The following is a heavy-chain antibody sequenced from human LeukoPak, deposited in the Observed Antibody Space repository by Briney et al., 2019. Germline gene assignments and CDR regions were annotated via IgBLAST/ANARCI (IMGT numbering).Heavy chain of an antibody. CDR1: GFTFSSYW. J-gene: IGHJ6*03. Sequence: PGGSLRLSCAASGFTFSSYWMSWVRQAPGKGLEWVANIKQDGSEKYYVDSVKGRLTISRDNAKNSLYLQMNSLRAEDTAVYYCARCATVTTPTLYYYYYYYMDVWGKGTTVTVSS. V-gene: IGHV3-7*01. CDR2: IKQDGSEK. CDR3: ARCATVTTPTLYYYYYYYMDV. D-gene: IGHD4-11*01.